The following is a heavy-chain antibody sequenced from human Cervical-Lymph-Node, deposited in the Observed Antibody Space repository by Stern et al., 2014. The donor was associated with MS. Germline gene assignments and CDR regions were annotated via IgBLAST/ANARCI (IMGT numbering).Heavy chain of an antibody. CDR3: ARSNYCSGGSCYYYYGMDV. Sequence: QVQLVQSGAEVKKPGASVKVSCKASGYTFTGYYMHWVRQAPGQGLEWMGRINPNSGGTNYAQKVQGRVTMTRDTSISTAYMELSRLRSDDTAVYYCARSNYCSGGSCYYYYGMDVWGQGTTVTVSS. V-gene: IGHV1-2*06. CDR1: GYTFTGYY. J-gene: IGHJ6*02. CDR2: INPNSGGT. D-gene: IGHD2-15*01.